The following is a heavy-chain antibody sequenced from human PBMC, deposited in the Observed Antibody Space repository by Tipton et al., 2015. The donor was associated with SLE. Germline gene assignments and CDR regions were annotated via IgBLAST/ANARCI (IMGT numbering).Heavy chain of an antibody. V-gene: IGHV4-59*01. J-gene: IGHJ4*02. D-gene: IGHD4-11*01. Sequence: TLSLTCTVSGDSFSSYHWSWIWQPPEKGLEWMGLIYYSGSTYYNPSLKSRVSISIDRSKRQFSLRLNSVTAADTAVYYCVRFSNWYGGDYFDLWGQGTLVTVSS. CDR3: VRFSNWYGGDYFDL. CDR1: GDSFSSYH. CDR2: IYYSGST.